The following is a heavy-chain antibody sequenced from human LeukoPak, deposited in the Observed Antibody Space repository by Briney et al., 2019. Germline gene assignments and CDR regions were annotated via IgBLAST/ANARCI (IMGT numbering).Heavy chain of an antibody. CDR1: GYTFNGNY. CDR3: ARAKGDLFNGFYFDY. CDR2: INPHSGGT. V-gene: IGHV1-2*04. J-gene: IGHJ4*02. Sequence: ASVKVSCKASGYTFNGNYIHWVRQAPGQGLEWMGWINPHSGGTNSAQKFQGWVTMTRDTSISTAYIELSRLTSDDTAIYHCARAKGDLFNGFYFDYWGQGTLITVSS. D-gene: IGHD3-9*01.